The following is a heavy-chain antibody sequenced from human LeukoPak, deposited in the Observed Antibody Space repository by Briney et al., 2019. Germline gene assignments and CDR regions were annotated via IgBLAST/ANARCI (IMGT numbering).Heavy chain of an antibody. CDR1: GFTFSSYW. CDR3: ARDYSSGWYGDY. Sequence: GGSLRLSCAASGFTFSSYWMSWVRQAPGKGLEWVANIKQDGSEKYYVDSVKGRSTIPRDNAKNSLYLQMNSLRAEDTAVYYCARDYSSGWYGDYWGQGTLVTVSS. J-gene: IGHJ4*02. D-gene: IGHD6-19*01. CDR2: IKQDGSEK. V-gene: IGHV3-7*01.